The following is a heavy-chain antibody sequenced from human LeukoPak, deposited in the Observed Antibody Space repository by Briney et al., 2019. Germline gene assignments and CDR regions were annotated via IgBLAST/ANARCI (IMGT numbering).Heavy chain of an antibody. V-gene: IGHV5-51*01. Sequence: GESPKISCKGSGYSFTSYWIGWVRQMPGKGLEWMGIIYPGDSDTRYSPSFQGQVTISADKSISTAYLQWSSLKASDTAMYYCARQFSYLAAAGNPNFDYWGQGTLVTVSS. J-gene: IGHJ4*02. D-gene: IGHD6-13*01. CDR1: GYSFTSYW. CDR3: ARQFSYLAAAGNPNFDY. CDR2: IYPGDSDT.